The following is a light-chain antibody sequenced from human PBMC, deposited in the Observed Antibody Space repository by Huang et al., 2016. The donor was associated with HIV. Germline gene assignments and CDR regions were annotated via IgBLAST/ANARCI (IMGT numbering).Light chain of an antibody. V-gene: IGKV3-20*01. CDR1: QSGSSSY. CDR2: GAS. CDR3: QQYGSSPPWT. Sequence: EIVLTQSPSTLSLSPGERATLSCRASQSGSSSYLTWYQQKPGQAPRLLIYGASSRATGIPDRFSGSGSGPDFTLTISRLEPEDFAVYYCQQYGSSPPWTFGQGTKVEIK. J-gene: IGKJ1*01.